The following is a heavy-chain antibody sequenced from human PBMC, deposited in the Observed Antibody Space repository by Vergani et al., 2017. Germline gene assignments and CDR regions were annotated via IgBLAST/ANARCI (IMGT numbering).Heavy chain of an antibody. CDR2: INPNSGGT. V-gene: IGHV1-2*02. CDR1: GYTFTGYY. D-gene: IGHD2-15*01. CDR3: ARDKLRIPATGWFYP. J-gene: IGHJ5*02. Sequence: QVQLVQSGAEVKKPGASVKVSCKASGYTFTGYYMHWVRQAPGQGLEWMGWINPNSGGTNYAQKFQGRVTMTRDTSISTAYMELSRLRSDDTAVYYCARDKLRIPATGWFYPWGQGTLVTVSS.